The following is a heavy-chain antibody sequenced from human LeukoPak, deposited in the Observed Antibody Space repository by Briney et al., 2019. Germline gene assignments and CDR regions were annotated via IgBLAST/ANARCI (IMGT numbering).Heavy chain of an antibody. CDR3: AKDWNDFWSGYYGYFDY. D-gene: IGHD3-3*01. J-gene: IGHJ4*02. Sequence: GGSLRLSCAASGFTFSGYAMSWVRQAPGKGLEWVSAISGSGGSTYYADSVKGRFTISRDNSKNTLYLQMNSLRAEDTAVYYCAKDWNDFWSGYYGYFDYWGQGTLVTVSS. CDR1: GFTFSGYA. CDR2: ISGSGGST. V-gene: IGHV3-23*01.